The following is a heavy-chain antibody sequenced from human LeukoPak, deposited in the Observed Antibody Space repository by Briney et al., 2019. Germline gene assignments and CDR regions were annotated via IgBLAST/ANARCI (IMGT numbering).Heavy chain of an antibody. J-gene: IGHJ4*02. V-gene: IGHV3-74*01. CDR3: VRGADTGYSSDF. CDR2: MNSAGRST. CDR1: GFTFSTFW. D-gene: IGHD5-12*01. Sequence: SLSPSCVASGFTFSTFWIHWVRQAARNGRGWVSRMNSAGRSTNYTNSRKGRFSTSRHNAANTSYLQISSVRVERTAVYSIVRGADTGYSSDFWGQGTLVTVSS.